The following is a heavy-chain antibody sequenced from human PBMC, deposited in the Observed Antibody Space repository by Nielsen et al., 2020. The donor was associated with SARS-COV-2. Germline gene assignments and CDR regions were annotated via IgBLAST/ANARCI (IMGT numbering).Heavy chain of an antibody. Sequence: PGKGLEWVAVISYDGSNKYYADSVKGRFTISRDNAKNSLYLQMNSLRAEDTAVYYCARHEYYYDSSGNDHDAFDIWGQGTMVTVSS. CDR3: ARHEYYYDSSGNDHDAFDI. V-gene: IGHV3-33*05. CDR2: ISYDGSNK. J-gene: IGHJ3*02. D-gene: IGHD3-22*01.